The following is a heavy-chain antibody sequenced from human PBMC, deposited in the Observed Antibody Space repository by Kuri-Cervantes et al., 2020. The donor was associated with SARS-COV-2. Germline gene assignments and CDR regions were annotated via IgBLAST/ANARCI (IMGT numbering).Heavy chain of an antibody. CDR1: GYSISSGYY. Sequence: SETLSLTCAVSGYSISSGYYWGWIRQPPGKGLEWIGSIYHSGSTYYNPSLKSRVTISVDTSKNQFSLKLSSVTAADTAVYYCARGGVAVAGGKYYYHGMDVWGQGTTVTVSS. V-gene: IGHV4-38-2*01. CDR3: ARGGVAVAGGKYYYHGMDV. J-gene: IGHJ6*02. D-gene: IGHD6-19*01. CDR2: IYHSGST.